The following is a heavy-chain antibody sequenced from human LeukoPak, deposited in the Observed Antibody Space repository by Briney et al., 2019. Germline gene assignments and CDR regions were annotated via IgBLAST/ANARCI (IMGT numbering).Heavy chain of an antibody. CDR3: ARAAAGTSGLLDY. Sequence: SETLSLTCTVSGGSTSSYYWSWIRQPPGKGLEWIGYIYYSGSTNYNPSLKSRVTISVDTSKNQFSLKLSSVTAADTAVYYCARAAAGTSGLLDYWGQGTLVTVSS. CDR2: IYYSGST. D-gene: IGHD6-13*01. CDR1: GGSTSSYY. V-gene: IGHV4-59*01. J-gene: IGHJ4*02.